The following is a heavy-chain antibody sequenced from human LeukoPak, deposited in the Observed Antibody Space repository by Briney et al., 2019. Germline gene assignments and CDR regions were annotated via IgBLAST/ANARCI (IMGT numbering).Heavy chain of an antibody. D-gene: IGHD4-17*01. V-gene: IGHV4-59*01. CDR2: IYSTGST. Sequence: SETLSLTCTVSGGSISGYYWSWVRQPPGKGLEWIGYIYSTGSTNYNPSFKSRVTMSVDTSKSQFSLNLSSVTAADTAVYYCTRRTTVTTLDYWGQGTLVAVSS. J-gene: IGHJ4*02. CDR1: GGSISGYY. CDR3: TRRTTVTTLDY.